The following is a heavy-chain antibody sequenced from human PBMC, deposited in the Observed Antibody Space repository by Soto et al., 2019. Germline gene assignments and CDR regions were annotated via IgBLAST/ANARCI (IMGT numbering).Heavy chain of an antibody. D-gene: IGHD5-18*01. J-gene: IGHJ6*02. CDR3: ARVSGYSYGYYGMDV. CDR1: GGSISSGDYY. V-gene: IGHV4-30-4*01. CDR2: IYYSGGT. Sequence: SETLSLTCTVSGGSISSGDYYWSWIRQPPGKGLEWIGYIYYSGGTYYNPSLKSRVTISVDTSKNQFSLKLSSVTAADTAVYYCARVSGYSYGYYGMDVWGQGTTVTVSS.